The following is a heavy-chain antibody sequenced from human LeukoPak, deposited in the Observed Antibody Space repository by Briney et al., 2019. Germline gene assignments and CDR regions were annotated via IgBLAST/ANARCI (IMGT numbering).Heavy chain of an antibody. Sequence: GASVKVSCKASGYTFTSYGISWVRQAPGQGLEWMGRIIPILGIANYAQKFQGRVTITADKSTSTAYMELSSLRSEDTAVYYCARDWSGSYDESDYWGQGTLVTVSS. CDR2: IIPILGIA. D-gene: IGHD1-26*01. CDR1: GYTFTSYG. CDR3: ARDWSGSYDESDY. J-gene: IGHJ4*02. V-gene: IGHV1-69*04.